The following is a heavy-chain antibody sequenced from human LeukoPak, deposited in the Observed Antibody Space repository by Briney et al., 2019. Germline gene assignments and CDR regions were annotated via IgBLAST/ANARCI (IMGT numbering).Heavy chain of an antibody. D-gene: IGHD3-3*01. CDR3: ARVPSYDFWGGYFNWFDP. CDR2: INPNSGGT. J-gene: IGHJ5*02. Sequence: ASVKVSCKASGYTFTGYYMHWVRQAPGQGLEWMGWINPNSGGTNYAQKFQGRVTMTRDTSISTAHMELSRLRSDDTAVYYCARVPSYDFWGGYFNWFDPWGQGTLVTVSS. CDR1: GYTFTGYY. V-gene: IGHV1-2*02.